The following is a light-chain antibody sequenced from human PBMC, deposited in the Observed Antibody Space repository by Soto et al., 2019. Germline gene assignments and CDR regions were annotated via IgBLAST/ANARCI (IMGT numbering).Light chain of an antibody. CDR3: QQRITFPYT. CDR2: AAS. V-gene: IGKV1-39*01. J-gene: IGKJ2*01. Sequence: DIQMAQSPSSLSASVGDRVTITCRASQDVANFLNWYQQIPGRAPKILSYAASNLQRGVPSRFSGGGSGTEFTLTISSLDRDDFASYYCQQRITFPYTFGQGTKLE. CDR1: QDVANF.